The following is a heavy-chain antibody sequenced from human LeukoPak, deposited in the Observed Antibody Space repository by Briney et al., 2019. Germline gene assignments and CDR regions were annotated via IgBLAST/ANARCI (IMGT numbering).Heavy chain of an antibody. CDR3: ARGRYGDWAAFDI. CDR2: ISSSSSTI. D-gene: IGHD2-21*01. V-gene: IGHV3-48*01. J-gene: IGHJ3*02. Sequence: GGSLRLSCAASGFTFRSYSMNWVRQAPGKGLEWVSYISSSSSTIYYADSVKGRFTISRDNAKNSLYLQMNSLRAEDTAVYYCARGRYGDWAAFDIWGQGTMVTVSS. CDR1: GFTFRSYS.